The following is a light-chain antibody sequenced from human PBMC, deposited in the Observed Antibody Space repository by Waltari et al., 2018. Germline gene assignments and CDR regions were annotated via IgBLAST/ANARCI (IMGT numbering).Light chain of an antibody. V-gene: IGLV2-23*01. J-gene: IGLJ1*01. Sequence: QSALTQPASVSGSPGQSITISCTGRRNDLGTYNLVPRYQQHPGKAPKLMIYEGTERPSGVSNRFSGSKSGNTASPTISGLQAEDEADYYCCSYAGSTTFLYVFGTGTKVTVL. CDR3: CSYAGSTTFLYV. CDR1: RNDLGTYNL. CDR2: EGT.